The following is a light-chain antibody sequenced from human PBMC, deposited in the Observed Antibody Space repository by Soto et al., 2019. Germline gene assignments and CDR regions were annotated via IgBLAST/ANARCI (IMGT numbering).Light chain of an antibody. Sequence: EIVLTQSPGTLSLSPGERATLPCRASQSVSSSYLAWYQQKPGQAPRLLIYGASSRATGIPDRLSGSGSGTDFTLTISRLEPEDFAVYYCQQYGSSLTWTFGQGTKVDIK. CDR2: GAS. J-gene: IGKJ1*01. CDR1: QSVSSSY. CDR3: QQYGSSLTWT. V-gene: IGKV3-20*01.